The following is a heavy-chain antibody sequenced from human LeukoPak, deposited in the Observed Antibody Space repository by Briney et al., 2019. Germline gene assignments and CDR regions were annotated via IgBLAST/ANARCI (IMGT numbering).Heavy chain of an antibody. CDR1: DGSISSYY. CDR2: IYYSGST. D-gene: IGHD5-24*01. V-gene: IGHV4-59*01. Sequence: KPSETLSLTCTVSDGSISSYYWSWIRQPPGKGLEWIGYIYYSGSTNYNPSLKSRVTISVDTSENQFSLKLSSVTAADTAVYYCARDLRDGYKMGSFDYWGQGTLVTVSS. CDR3: ARDLRDGYKMGSFDY. J-gene: IGHJ4*02.